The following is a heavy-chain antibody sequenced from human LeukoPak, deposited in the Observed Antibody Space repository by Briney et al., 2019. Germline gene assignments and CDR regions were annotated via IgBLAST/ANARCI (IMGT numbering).Heavy chain of an antibody. CDR3: ARTVGAKTPYFQH. J-gene: IGHJ1*01. CDR1: GCTFTNYY. V-gene: IGHV1-46*03. D-gene: IGHD1-26*01. CDR2: INPSGGGT. Sequence: ASVKVSCKASGCTFTNYYMHWVRQAPGQGLEWMGIINPSGGGTTYAQKFQGRVTMTRDTSTSTVYMELSSLRSEDTAVYYCARTVGAKTPYFQHWGQGTLVTVSS.